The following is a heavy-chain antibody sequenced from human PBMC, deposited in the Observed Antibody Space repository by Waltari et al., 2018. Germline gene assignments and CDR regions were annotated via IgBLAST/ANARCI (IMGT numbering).Heavy chain of an antibody. CDR2: ISSSGSTQ. D-gene: IGHD5-18*01. Sequence: EVQLVESGGGLVQPGGSLRLSCAASGFTFSSYEMNWVRQAPGKGLEWVSYISSSGSTQYYADSVKGRFTISRDNAKNSLYLQMNSLRAEDTAVYYCARDSAMVGYFDYWGQGTLVTVSS. CDR3: ARDSAMVGYFDY. CDR1: GFTFSSYE. V-gene: IGHV3-48*03. J-gene: IGHJ4*02.